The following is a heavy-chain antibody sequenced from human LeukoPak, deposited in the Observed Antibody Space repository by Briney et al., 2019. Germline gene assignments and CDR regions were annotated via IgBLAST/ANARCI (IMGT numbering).Heavy chain of an antibody. J-gene: IGHJ4*02. CDR1: GGSFSGYY. D-gene: IGHD3-22*01. CDR2: INHSGST. CDR3: ARATMDDDSSGYKHFDY. V-gene: IGHV4-34*01. Sequence: SETLSLTCAVYGGSFSGYYWSWIRQPPGKGLEWIGEINHSGSTNYNPSLKSRVTISVDTSKNQFSLKPSSVTAADTAVYYCARATMDDDSSGYKHFDYWGQGTLVTVSS.